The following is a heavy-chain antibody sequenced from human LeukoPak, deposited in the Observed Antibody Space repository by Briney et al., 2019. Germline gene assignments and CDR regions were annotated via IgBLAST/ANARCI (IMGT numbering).Heavy chain of an antibody. V-gene: IGHV4-4*07. D-gene: IGHD3-22*01. CDR1: GGSISSYY. Sequence: PSETLSLTCTVSGGSISSYYWSWIRQPAGKGLEWIGRIYTSGSTNYNPSLKSRVTMSVDTSKNQFSLKLSSVTAADTAVYYCARDGLYYYDSSGYPELFDYWGQGTLDTVSS. J-gene: IGHJ4*02. CDR2: IYTSGST. CDR3: ARDGLYYYDSSGYPELFDY.